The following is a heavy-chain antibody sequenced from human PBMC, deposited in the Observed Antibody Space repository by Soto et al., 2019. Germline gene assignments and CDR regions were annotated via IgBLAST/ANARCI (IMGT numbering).Heavy chain of an antibody. CDR2: IYSDGAT. J-gene: IGHJ5*02. D-gene: IGHD2-15*01. CDR3: ARDSVAYCGGGSCYAVSDS. V-gene: IGHV3-66*01. Sequence: EVQLVESGGGLVQPGGSLRLSCAASGFTASSNYMSWVRPAPGKGLEWVSIIYSDGATYYADSVKGRFTISRDSSKNTLYLQINSLRAEDTAVYYCARDSVAYCGGGSCYAVSDSWGQGTLVTVSS. CDR1: GFTASSNY.